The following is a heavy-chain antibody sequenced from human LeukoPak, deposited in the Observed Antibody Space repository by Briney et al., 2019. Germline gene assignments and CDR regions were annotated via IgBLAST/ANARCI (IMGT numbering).Heavy chain of an antibody. J-gene: IGHJ3*01. CDR2: THHNGDT. CDR3: ARQPGGTAAFDL. CDR1: GGSISSYY. Sequence: SETLSLTCTVPGGSISSYYWSWIRQSPGKELEWIAYTHHNGDTESNPSLRGRVTISLDTSKNYFSLRLTSVTAADTAIYYCARQPGGTAAFDLWGQGTMVTVSS. V-gene: IGHV4-59*08. D-gene: IGHD1-14*01.